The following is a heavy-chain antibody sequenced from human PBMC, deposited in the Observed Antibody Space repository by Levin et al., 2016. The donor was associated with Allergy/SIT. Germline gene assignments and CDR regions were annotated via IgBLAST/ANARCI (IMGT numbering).Heavy chain of an antibody. CDR1: GFTFSNAW. V-gene: IGHV3-15*01. CDR2: IKSKTDGGTT. Sequence: GSLRLSCAASGFTFSNAWMSWVRQAPGKGLEWVGRIKSKTDGGTTDYAAPVKGRFTISRDDSKNTLYLQMNSLKTEDTAVYYCTTVQPSRSSTLEDYWGQGTLVTVSS. J-gene: IGHJ4*02. D-gene: IGHD2-2*01. CDR3: TTVQPSRSSTLEDY.